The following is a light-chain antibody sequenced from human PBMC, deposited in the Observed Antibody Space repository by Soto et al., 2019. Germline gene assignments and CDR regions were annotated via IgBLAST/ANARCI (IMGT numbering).Light chain of an antibody. Sequence: DIQMAQSPSTLSASVGDRVTISCRASQSINAWLAWYQQKPGKAPKLLIHTASTSEDGVPSRFSGSGSGTEFTLTISSLQPDDFATYYCQQYSAYWTFGQGTKVEI. CDR1: QSINAW. CDR2: TAS. J-gene: IGKJ1*01. V-gene: IGKV1-5*03. CDR3: QQYSAYWT.